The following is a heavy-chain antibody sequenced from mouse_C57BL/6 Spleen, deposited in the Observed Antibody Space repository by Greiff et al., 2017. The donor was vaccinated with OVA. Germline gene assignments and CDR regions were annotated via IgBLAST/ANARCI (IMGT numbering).Heavy chain of an antibody. CDR1: GYTFTEYT. CDR2: FYPGSGSI. J-gene: IGHJ1*03. Sequence: QVQLQQSGAELVKPGASVKLSCKASGYTFTEYTIHWVKQRSGQGLEWIGWFYPGSGSITYNEKFKDKATLTADKSSSTAYMEISRMTSEDSAVYFCARHEVTGKGGYFDVWGTGTTVTVSA. CDR3: ARHEVTGKGGYFDV. D-gene: IGHD2-1*01. V-gene: IGHV1-62-2*01.